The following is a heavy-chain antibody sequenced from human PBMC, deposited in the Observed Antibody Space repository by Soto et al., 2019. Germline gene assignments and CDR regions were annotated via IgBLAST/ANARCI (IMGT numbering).Heavy chain of an antibody. V-gene: IGHV4-30-4*01. CDR1: GDSITSDDYY. Sequence: QVQLQESGPGLLRPSQTLSLTCTVSGDSITSDDYYWTWIRQPPGKGLEWLGHIYYTGSTSYNPSLESWGSISLDASKNQFSLRVRSVTAADAAVYYCAIASVQIMISYRAMDVWGHGTSIIVSS. D-gene: IGHD3-16*01. CDR2: IYYTGST. CDR3: AIASVQIMISYRAMDV. J-gene: IGHJ6*02.